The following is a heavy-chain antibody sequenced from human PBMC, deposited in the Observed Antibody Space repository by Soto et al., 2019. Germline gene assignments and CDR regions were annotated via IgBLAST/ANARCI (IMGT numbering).Heavy chain of an antibody. CDR2: IHYSGTT. Sequence: SETLSLTCRVSVDSISDTIYYWGWFRQSPWKGLEWIGSIHYSGTTQFHPSLKTRVTISVDTSKNEFYLRLRSVTAADTAIYFCARNLKAVDAAMAFWGQGIPVNVSS. D-gene: IGHD6-19*01. V-gene: IGHV4-39*01. J-gene: IGHJ4*02. CDR3: ARNLKAVDAAMAF. CDR1: VDSISDTIYY.